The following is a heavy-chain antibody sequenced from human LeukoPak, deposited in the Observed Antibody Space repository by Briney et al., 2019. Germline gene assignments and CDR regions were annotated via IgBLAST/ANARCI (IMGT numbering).Heavy chain of an antibody. D-gene: IGHD4-23*01. CDR3: ARGGGNRVGDAFDI. J-gene: IGHJ3*02. V-gene: IGHV4-59*01. Sequence: SETLSLTCTVSGGSISSYYRSWIRQPPGKGLEWIGYIYYSGSTNYNPSLKSRVTISVDTSKNQFSLKLSSVTAADTAVYYCARGGGNRVGDAFDIWGQGTMVTVSS. CDR1: GGSISSYY. CDR2: IYYSGST.